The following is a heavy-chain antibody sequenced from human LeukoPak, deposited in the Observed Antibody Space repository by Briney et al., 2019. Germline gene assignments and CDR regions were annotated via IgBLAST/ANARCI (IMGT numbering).Heavy chain of an antibody. CDR2: IYYSGST. CDR3: ARGGMYYDFWSGYSDYYYYMDV. Sequence: SETPSLTCTVSGGSISSYYWSWIRQPPGKGLEWIGYIYYSGSTNYNPSLKSRVTISVETSKNQFSLKLSSVTAADTAVYYCARGGMYYDFWSGYSDYYYYMDVWGKGTTVTVSS. D-gene: IGHD3-3*01. J-gene: IGHJ6*03. CDR1: GGSISSYY. V-gene: IGHV4-59*01.